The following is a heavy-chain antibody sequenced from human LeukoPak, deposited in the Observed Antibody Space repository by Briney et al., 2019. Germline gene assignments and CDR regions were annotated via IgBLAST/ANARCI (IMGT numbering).Heavy chain of an antibody. J-gene: IGHJ3*02. D-gene: IGHD3-10*01. V-gene: IGHV1-2*02. CDR2: INPNSGGT. CDR3: ARAGAPDAFDI. CDR1: GYTYTGYY. Sequence: ASVKVSCKASGYTYTGYYMHWVRQAPGQALEWMGWINPNSGGTNCAQKFQGRVTMTRDTSISTAYMELSRLRSDDTAVYYCARAGAPDAFDIWGQGTMVTVSS.